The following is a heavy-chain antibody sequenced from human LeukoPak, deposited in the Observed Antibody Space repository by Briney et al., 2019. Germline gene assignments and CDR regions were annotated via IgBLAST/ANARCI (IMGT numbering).Heavy chain of an antibody. CDR1: GFTFYDYA. V-gene: IGHV3-9*01. D-gene: IGHD3-9*01. Sequence: PGRSLRLSCAASGFTFYDYAMHWVRHAPGKGLEWVSGISWNSGSIVYADSVKGRFTISRDNAKNSLYLQMNSLRAEDTALYYCAKGPQMGRYFDWLFHYWGQGTLVTVSS. CDR2: ISWNSGSI. CDR3: AKGPQMGRYFDWLFHY. J-gene: IGHJ4*02.